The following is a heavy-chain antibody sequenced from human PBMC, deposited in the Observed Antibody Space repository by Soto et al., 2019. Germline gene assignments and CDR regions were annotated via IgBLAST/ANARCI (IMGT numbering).Heavy chain of an antibody. CDR2: ISSSSTYI. CDR1: GFTFSHYA. V-gene: IGHV3-21*01. CDR3: ARAPSLGALDY. Sequence: EVKLVDSGGGLVKPGGSLRLSCAASGFTFSHYAMNWVRQAPGKGLEWVSSISSSSTYIYYADSVKGRFTISRDNAKNSLYLQMNSLRAEDTAVYYCARAPSLGALDYWGQGTLVTFSS. J-gene: IGHJ4*02.